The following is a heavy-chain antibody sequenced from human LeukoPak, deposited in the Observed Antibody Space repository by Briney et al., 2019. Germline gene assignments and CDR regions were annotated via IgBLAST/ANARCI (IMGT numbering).Heavy chain of an antibody. CDR2: IYHSGST. Sequence: SETLSLTCAVSGGSISSSNWWSWVRQPPGKGLEWIGEIYHSGSTNYNPSLKSRVTISVDKSKNQFSLKLSSVTAADTAVYYCARRFVSRYSSGWYPVWGQGTLVTVSS. CDR1: GGSISSSNW. D-gene: IGHD6-19*01. V-gene: IGHV4-4*02. CDR3: ARRFVSRYSSGWYPV. J-gene: IGHJ4*02.